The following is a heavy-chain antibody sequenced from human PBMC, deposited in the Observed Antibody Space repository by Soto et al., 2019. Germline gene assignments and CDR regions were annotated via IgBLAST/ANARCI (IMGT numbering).Heavy chain of an antibody. Sequence: GGSLRLSCAASGFTFSSYGMHWVRQAPGKGLEWVAVISYDGSNKYYADSVKGRFTISRDNSKNTLYPQMNSLRAEDTAVYYCAKDGLSNRGAFDIWGQGTMVTVSS. CDR1: GFTFSSYG. V-gene: IGHV3-30*18. D-gene: IGHD5-12*01. J-gene: IGHJ3*02. CDR2: ISYDGSNK. CDR3: AKDGLSNRGAFDI.